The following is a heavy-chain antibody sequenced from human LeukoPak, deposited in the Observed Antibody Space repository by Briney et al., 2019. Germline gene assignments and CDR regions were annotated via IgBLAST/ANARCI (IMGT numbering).Heavy chain of an antibody. D-gene: IGHD3-10*01. J-gene: IGHJ3*02. V-gene: IGHV5-10-1*01. CDR3: ARLQGYGSGSYYDDAFDI. CDR2: IDPSDSCT. CDR1: GYSFTSHW. Sequence: GESLRISCKGSGYSFTSHWISWVRQMPGKGLEWMGRIDPSDSCTNYSPSFQGHVTISADKSISTAYLQWSSLKASDTAMYYCARLQGYGSGSYYDDAFDIWGQGTMVTVSS.